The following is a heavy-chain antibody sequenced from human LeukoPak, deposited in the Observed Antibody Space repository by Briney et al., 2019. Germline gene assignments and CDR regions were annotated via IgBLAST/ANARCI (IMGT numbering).Heavy chain of an antibody. D-gene: IGHD6-13*01. V-gene: IGHV3-23*01. CDR1: GFPFRSYA. Sequence: PGGSLRLSCAASGFPFRSYAMSWVRQAPGKGLEWVSGIGGSDSRTYYADSVKGRFTISRDNSKNTLYLQMNSLRAEDTAVYYCARSKAAAAKREGFDYWGQGTLVTVSS. CDR2: IGGSDSRT. CDR3: ARSKAAAAKREGFDY. J-gene: IGHJ4*02.